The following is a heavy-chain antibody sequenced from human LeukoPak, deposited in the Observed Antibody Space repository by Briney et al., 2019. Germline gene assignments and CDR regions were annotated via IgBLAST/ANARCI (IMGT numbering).Heavy chain of an antibody. J-gene: IGHJ4*02. CDR3: ARGCSSTSCSIDY. CDR2: IIPIFGTT. CDR1: GGTFSSYA. Sequence: ASVKVSCKASGGTFSSYAISWVRQAPGQGLEWMGGIIPIFGTTNYAQKFQGRVTITTDESTSTAYMELSSLRSEDTAEYYCARGCSSTSCSIDYWGQGTLVTVSS. V-gene: IGHV1-69*05. D-gene: IGHD2-2*01.